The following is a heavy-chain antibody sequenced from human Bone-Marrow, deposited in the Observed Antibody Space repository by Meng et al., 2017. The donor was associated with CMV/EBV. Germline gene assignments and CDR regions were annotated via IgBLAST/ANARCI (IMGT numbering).Heavy chain of an antibody. J-gene: IGHJ4*02. CDR2: IYSGGST. D-gene: IGHD3-22*01. Sequence: GESLKISCAASGFTVSSNYMSWVRQAPGKGLEWVSVIYSGGSTYYADSVKGRFTISRDNSKNTLYLQMNSLRAEDTALYYCAKNYYDNSGYIDYWGQGTLVTVSS. CDR1: GFTVSSNY. CDR3: AKNYYDNSGYIDY. V-gene: IGHV3-53*05.